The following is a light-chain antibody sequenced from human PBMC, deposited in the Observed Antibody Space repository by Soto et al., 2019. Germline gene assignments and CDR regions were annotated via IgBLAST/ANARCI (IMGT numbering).Light chain of an antibody. CDR3: QQYNNWPPT. J-gene: IGKJ1*01. Sequence: EIVSTQSPATLSVSPGERATLSCRASQSVSSNLAWYQQKPGQAPRLLIYGASTRATGIPARFSGSGSGTEFTLTISSPQSEDFAVYYCQQYNNWPPTFGQGTKVDIK. V-gene: IGKV3-15*01. CDR2: GAS. CDR1: QSVSSN.